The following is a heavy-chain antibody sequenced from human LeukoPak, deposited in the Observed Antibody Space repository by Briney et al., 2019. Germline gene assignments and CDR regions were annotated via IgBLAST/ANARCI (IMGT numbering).Heavy chain of an antibody. CDR2: IIPILGIA. D-gene: IGHD4-23*01. CDR1: EGTFSSYA. V-gene: IGHV1-69*04. J-gene: IGHJ4*02. Sequence: GASVKFSCKASEGTFSSYAISWVRQAPGQGLEWMGRIIPILGIANYAQKFQGRATITADKSTSTAYMELSSLRSEDTAVYYCARTDYGGNGLDYWGQGTLVTVSS. CDR3: ARTDYGGNGLDY.